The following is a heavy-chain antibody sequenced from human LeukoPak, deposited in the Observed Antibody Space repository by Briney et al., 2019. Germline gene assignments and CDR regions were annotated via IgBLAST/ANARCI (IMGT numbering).Heavy chain of an antibody. V-gene: IGHV4-59*01. J-gene: IGHJ4*02. Sequence: SETLSLTCTVSGGSISSYYWSWIRQPPGKGLEWIGHIYYSGSTNYNPSLKSRVTISVDTSKNQFSLKLSSVTAADTAVYYCARGPRYYGSDWGQGTLVTVSS. CDR3: ARGPRYYGSD. CDR1: GGSISSYY. D-gene: IGHD3-10*01. CDR2: IYYSGST.